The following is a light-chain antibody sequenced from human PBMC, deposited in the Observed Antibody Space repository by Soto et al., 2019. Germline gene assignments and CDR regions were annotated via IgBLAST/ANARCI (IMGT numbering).Light chain of an antibody. CDR2: DVT. CDR1: SSDVGGYNF. J-gene: IGLJ1*01. Sequence: QSVLTQPASVSGSPGQSITISCTGTSSDVGGYNFVSWYQQHPDKAPKLMIYDVTNRPSGFSNRFSGSKSGNTASLTISGLQAEDEADYYCSSYTSISTYVFGTGTKLTVL. V-gene: IGLV2-14*01. CDR3: SSYTSISTYV.